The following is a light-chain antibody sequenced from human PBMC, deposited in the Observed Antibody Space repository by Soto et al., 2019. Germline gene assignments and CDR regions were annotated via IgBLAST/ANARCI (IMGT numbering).Light chain of an antibody. CDR1: QSVSSY. V-gene: IGKV3-11*01. J-gene: IGKJ5*01. CDR3: QQRSNWPPIT. Sequence: VMTQSPCTLSVSPGERATLSCRASQSVSSYLAWYQQKPGQAPRLLIYDASNRATGIPARFSGSGSGTDFTLTISSLETEDFAVYYCQQRSNWPPITFGQGTRLEIK. CDR2: DAS.